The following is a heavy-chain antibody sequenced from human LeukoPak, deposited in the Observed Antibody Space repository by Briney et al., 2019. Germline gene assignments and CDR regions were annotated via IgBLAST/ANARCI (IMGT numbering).Heavy chain of an antibody. CDR2: IYHSGST. D-gene: IGHD2-21*02. J-gene: IGHJ4*02. Sequence: SETLSLTCAVSGGSISSGGYSWSWIRQPPGKGLEWIGYIYHSGSTYYNPSLKSRVTISVDRSKNQFSLKLSSVTAADTAVYYCARGGDWLFDYWGQGILVTVSS. CDR1: GGSISSGGYS. CDR3: ARGGDWLFDY. V-gene: IGHV4-30-2*01.